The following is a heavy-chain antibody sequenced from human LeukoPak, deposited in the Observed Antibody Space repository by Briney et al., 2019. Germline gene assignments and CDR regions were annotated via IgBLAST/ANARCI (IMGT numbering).Heavy chain of an antibody. CDR2: ISWNSGSI. Sequence: GRSLRLSRAASGFTFDDYAMHWVRQAPGKGLEWVSGISWNSGSIGYADSVKGRFTISRDNAKNSLYLQMNSLRAEDTALYYCAKDQTYYYDSSGYYDYWGQGTLVTVSS. D-gene: IGHD3-22*01. J-gene: IGHJ4*02. CDR3: AKDQTYYYDSSGYYDY. CDR1: GFTFDDYA. V-gene: IGHV3-9*01.